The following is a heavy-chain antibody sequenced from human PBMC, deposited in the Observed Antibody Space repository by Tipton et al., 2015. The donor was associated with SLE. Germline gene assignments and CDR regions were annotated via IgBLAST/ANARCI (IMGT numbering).Heavy chain of an antibody. CDR3: ATTPHEFWSVYFYDS. D-gene: IGHD3-3*01. CDR2: IYSGGRNT. J-gene: IGHJ4*02. V-gene: IGHV3-23*05. CDR1: GFTFNNNA. Sequence: GSLRLSCAASGFTFNNNAMTWVRQAPGKGLEWVSTIYSGGRNTFYADSVKGRFTISRDSSKNTLYLQMNTLRAEDTAVYYYATTPHEFWSVYFYDSWGQGTLVTVSS.